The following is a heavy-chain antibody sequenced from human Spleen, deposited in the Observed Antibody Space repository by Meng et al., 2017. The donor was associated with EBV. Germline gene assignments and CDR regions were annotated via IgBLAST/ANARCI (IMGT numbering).Heavy chain of an antibody. J-gene: IGHJ4*02. CDR2: SYYSGST. CDR1: GGFISSGGYY. V-gene: IGHV4-30-4*01. CDR3: AGVPGSIGVSKYYFDY. D-gene: IGHD5/OR15-5a*01. Sequence: QVQLEESGPGLVKPSQTLSLPCAVSGGFISSGGYYWSWIRQPPGMGLEWIGYSYYSGSTYYNPSLKSRITISIDTSKNQFSLNLSSVTAADTAVYYCAGVPGSIGVSKYYFDYWGQGTLVTVSS.